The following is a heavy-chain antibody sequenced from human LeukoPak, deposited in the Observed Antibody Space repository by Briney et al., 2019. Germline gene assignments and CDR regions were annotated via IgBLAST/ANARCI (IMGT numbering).Heavy chain of an antibody. Sequence: GGSLRLSCAASGFTVSSNYMSWVRQAPGKGLEWVSVIYSGGSTYYADSVKGRFTISRDNSKNTLYLQMNSLRAEDTAVYYCVKQRGYYDSSGYYYYDYWGQGTLVTVSS. J-gene: IGHJ4*02. D-gene: IGHD3-22*01. CDR1: GFTVSSNY. V-gene: IGHV3-66*02. CDR3: VKQRGYYDSSGYYYYDY. CDR2: IYSGGST.